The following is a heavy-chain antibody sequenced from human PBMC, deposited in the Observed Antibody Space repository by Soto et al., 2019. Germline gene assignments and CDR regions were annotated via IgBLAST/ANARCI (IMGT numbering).Heavy chain of an antibody. CDR3: ARVMVVAATRGGPDAFDI. Sequence: QVQLVQSGAEVKKPGSSVKVSCKASGGTFSSYTISWVRQAPGQGLEWMGRIIPILGIANYAQKFQGRVTITADKSTSTAYMELSSLRSEDTAVYYCARVMVVAATRGGPDAFDIWGQGTMVTVSS. CDR1: GGTFSSYT. D-gene: IGHD2-15*01. J-gene: IGHJ3*02. V-gene: IGHV1-69*02. CDR2: IIPILGIA.